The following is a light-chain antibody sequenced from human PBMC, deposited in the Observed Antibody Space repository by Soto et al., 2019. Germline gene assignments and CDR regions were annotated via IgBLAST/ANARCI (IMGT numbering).Light chain of an antibody. J-gene: IGLJ1*01. V-gene: IGLV2-14*03. Sequence: QSALTQPASVSGSPGQSITISCSGTNSDRRTYKYVSWYQQHPGKAPKLILYEVANRPSGVSSRFSGSKSGDTASLTISGLQHEDEALYYCSSYINTRTLCIFGSGTKLTVL. CDR1: NSDRRTYKY. CDR3: SSYINTRTLCI. CDR2: EVA.